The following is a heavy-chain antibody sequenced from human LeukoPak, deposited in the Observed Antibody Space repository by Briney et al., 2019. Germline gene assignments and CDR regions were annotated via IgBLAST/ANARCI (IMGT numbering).Heavy chain of an antibody. CDR3: AKDPDCTSGVCYTFFDY. Sequence: GGSLRLSCAASGFTVSRDYMSWVRQAPGKGLEWVANIKQDGSETYYVDSVKGRFTISRDDAKNSLYLQMNSLRAEDTAVYYCAKDPDCTSGVCYTFFDYWGQGTLVTVSS. CDR2: IKQDGSET. D-gene: IGHD2-8*01. V-gene: IGHV3-7*01. J-gene: IGHJ4*02. CDR1: GFTVSRDY.